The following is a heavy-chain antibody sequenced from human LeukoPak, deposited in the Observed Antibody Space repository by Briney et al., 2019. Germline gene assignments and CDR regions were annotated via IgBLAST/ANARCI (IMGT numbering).Heavy chain of an antibody. D-gene: IGHD2-15*01. CDR1: GYSFTSYW. CDR3: AREQGYCSGGSCYSSGWFDP. V-gene: IGHV5-51*01. J-gene: IGHJ5*02. CDR2: IYPGDSDT. Sequence: GESLQISCKGSGYSFTSYWIGWVRPLPGKGLEWMGIIYPGDSDTRYSPSFQGQVTISADKSISTAYLQWSSLKASDTAMYYCAREQGYCSGGSCYSSGWFDPWGQGTLVTVSS.